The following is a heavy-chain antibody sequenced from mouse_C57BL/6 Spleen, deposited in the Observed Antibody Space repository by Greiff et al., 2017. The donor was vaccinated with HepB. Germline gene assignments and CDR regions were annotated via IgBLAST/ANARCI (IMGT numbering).Heavy chain of an antibody. CDR3: ARLWDYGSSRYYFDY. CDR1: GYTFTSYW. J-gene: IGHJ2*01. Sequence: QVQLQQPGAELVRPGSSVKLSCKASGYTFTSYWMDWVKQRPGQGLEWIGNIYPSDSETHYNQKFKDKATLTVDKSSSTAYMQLSSLTSEDSAVYYCARLWDYGSSRYYFDYWGQGTTLTVSS. V-gene: IGHV1-61*01. CDR2: IYPSDSET. D-gene: IGHD1-1*01.